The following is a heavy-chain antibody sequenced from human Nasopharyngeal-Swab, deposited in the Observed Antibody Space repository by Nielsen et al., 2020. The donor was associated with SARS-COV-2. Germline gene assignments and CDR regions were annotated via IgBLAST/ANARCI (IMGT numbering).Heavy chain of an antibody. J-gene: IGHJ5*02. CDR3: ARARYCSGGSCYRRNNWFDP. CDR2: ISHSGST. D-gene: IGHD2-15*01. V-gene: IGHV4-34*01. CDR1: GGSFSGFY. Sequence: SETLSLTCAVYGGSFSGFYWSWIRQPPGKGLEWIGEISHSGSTNYNPSLKSRVTISVDTSKNQFSLKLSSVTAADTAVYYCARARYCSGGSCYRRNNWFDPWGQGTLVTVSS.